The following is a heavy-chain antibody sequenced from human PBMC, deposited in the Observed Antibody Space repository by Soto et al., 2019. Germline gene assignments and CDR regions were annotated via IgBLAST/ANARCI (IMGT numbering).Heavy chain of an antibody. CDR1: GFTFSSYS. D-gene: IGHD3-10*01. CDR2: ISSSGSYI. CDR3: ARDSNITMVRGVLLKGYYYYYGMDV. V-gene: IGHV3-21*01. J-gene: IGHJ6*02. Sequence: EVQLVESGGGLVKPGGSLRLSCAASGFTFSSYSMNWVRQAPGKGLEWVSSISSSGSYIYYADSVKGRFTISRDNAKNSLYLQMNSLRAEDTAVYYCARDSNITMVRGVLLKGYYYYYGMDVWGQGTTVTVSS.